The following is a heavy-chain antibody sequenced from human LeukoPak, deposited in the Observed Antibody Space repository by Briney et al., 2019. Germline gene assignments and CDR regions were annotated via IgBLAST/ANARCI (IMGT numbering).Heavy chain of an antibody. D-gene: IGHD3-10*01. Sequence: SETLSLTCAVYGGSFSGYYWSWIRQPPGKGLEWIGEINHSGSTNYNPSLKSRVTISVDTSKNQFSLKLSSVTAADTAVYYCARGRYYYGSGSYYNRENDYWGQGTLVTVSS. CDR1: GGSFSGYY. CDR2: INHSGST. CDR3: ARGRYYYGSGSYYNRENDY. V-gene: IGHV4-34*01. J-gene: IGHJ4*02.